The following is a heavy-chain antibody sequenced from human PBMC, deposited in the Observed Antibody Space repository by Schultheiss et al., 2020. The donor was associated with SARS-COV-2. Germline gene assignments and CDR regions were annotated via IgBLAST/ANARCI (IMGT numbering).Heavy chain of an antibody. Sequence: GGSLRLSCAASGFTFSSYGMHWVRQAPGKGLEWVAVISYDGSNKYYADSVKGRFSISRDNSNNRLYLQMNGLRAEDSALYYCTKHGGLQWGPDDASDVWGQGTMVTVSS. V-gene: IGHV3-30*18. J-gene: IGHJ3*01. D-gene: IGHD4-11*01. CDR2: ISYDGSNK. CDR3: TKHGGLQWGPDDASDV. CDR1: GFTFSSYG.